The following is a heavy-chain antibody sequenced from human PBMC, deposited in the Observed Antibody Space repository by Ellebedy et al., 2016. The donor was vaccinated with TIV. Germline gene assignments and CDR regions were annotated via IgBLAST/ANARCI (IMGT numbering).Heavy chain of an antibody. CDR2: VRERDGRT. D-gene: IGHD1-1*01. Sequence: GESLKISCSASGFAFSANGMSRVRQVPGKGLEWVSAVRERDGRTFYADSMKGRFSISRDNFKNTLFLQMHSLAAGDTAVYYCTKRADNWGFFDYWGHGTLVTVSS. CDR1: GFAFSANG. V-gene: IGHV3-23*01. J-gene: IGHJ4*01. CDR3: TKRADNWGFFDY.